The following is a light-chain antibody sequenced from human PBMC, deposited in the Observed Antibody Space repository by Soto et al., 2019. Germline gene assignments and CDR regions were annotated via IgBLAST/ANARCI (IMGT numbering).Light chain of an antibody. Sequence: QLVLTQSPSASASLGASVKLTCTLSSGHSSYAIAWHQQQPEKGPRYLMKLNSDGSHNKGDGIPDRFSGSSSGAERYLTISSLQSEDEADYYCQTSDTGINWVFGGGTKVTVL. CDR3: QTSDTGINWV. CDR2: LNSDGSH. CDR1: SGHSSYA. V-gene: IGLV4-69*01. J-gene: IGLJ3*02.